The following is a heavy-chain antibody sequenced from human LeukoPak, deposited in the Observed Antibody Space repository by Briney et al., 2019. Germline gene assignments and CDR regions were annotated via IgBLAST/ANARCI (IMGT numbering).Heavy chain of an antibody. Sequence: RWASVKVSCKASGGTFSSYAISWVRQAPGQGLEWMGRIIPILGIANYAQKFQGRVTITADKSTSTAYMELSSLRSEDTAVYYCAISGSRKIYYYYYGMDVWGQGTTVTVSS. D-gene: IGHD1-26*01. V-gene: IGHV1-69*04. CDR2: IIPILGIA. CDR3: AISGSRKIYYYYYGMDV. CDR1: GGTFSSYA. J-gene: IGHJ6*02.